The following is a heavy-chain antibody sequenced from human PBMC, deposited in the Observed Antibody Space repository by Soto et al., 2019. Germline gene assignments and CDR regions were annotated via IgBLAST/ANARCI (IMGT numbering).Heavy chain of an antibody. D-gene: IGHD5-18*01. J-gene: IGHJ4*02. CDR2: IYYSGST. CDR3: ARVDTAMADCFDY. V-gene: IGHV4-30-4*01. CDR1: GGSISSGDYY. Sequence: PSETLSLTCTVSGGSISSGDYYWSWIRQPPGKGLEWIGYIYYSGSTYHNPSLKSRVTISVDTSKNQFSLKLSSVTAADTAVYYCARVDTAMADCFDYWGQGTLVTVSS.